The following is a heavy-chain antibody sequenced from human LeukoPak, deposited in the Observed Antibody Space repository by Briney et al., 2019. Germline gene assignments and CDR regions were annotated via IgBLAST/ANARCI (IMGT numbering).Heavy chain of an antibody. Sequence: ASVKVSCKASGYTFTSYGISCVRHAPGQGLEWMGWISAYNGNTNYAQKLQGRVTMTTDTSTSTAYMELRSLGSDDTAVYYCARKYRNDAFDIWGQGTMVTVSS. CDR3: ARKYRNDAFDI. J-gene: IGHJ3*02. CDR2: ISAYNGNT. D-gene: IGHD2-2*02. V-gene: IGHV1-18*01. CDR1: GYTFTSYG.